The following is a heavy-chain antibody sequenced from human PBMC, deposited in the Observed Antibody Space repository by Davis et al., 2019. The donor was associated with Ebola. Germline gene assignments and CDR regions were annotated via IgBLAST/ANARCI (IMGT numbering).Heavy chain of an antibody. Sequence: PGGSLRLSCAASGFTFSTYGMHWVRQAPGKGLEWVAFMRHDGSYIYYADSVKGRFTISRDNSKNTLYLQMNSLRAEDTALYYCAKHYYGSGSYYGPIFDYWGQGTLVTVSS. CDR2: MRHDGSYI. V-gene: IGHV3-30*02. J-gene: IGHJ4*02. CDR1: GFTFSTYG. CDR3: AKHYYGSGSYYGPIFDY. D-gene: IGHD3-10*01.